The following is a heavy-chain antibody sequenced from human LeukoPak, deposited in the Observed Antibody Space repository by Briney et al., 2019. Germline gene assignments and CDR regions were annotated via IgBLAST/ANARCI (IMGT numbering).Heavy chain of an antibody. D-gene: IGHD1-26*01. Sequence: ASVKVSCKASGYTLTSSAMNWVRQAPGQGLEWLGWINTNTGNPTYAQGFTGRFVFSLDTSVSTAYLQISSLTAEDTAVYYCARAHQWELGSWGYWGQGTLVTVSS. CDR1: GYTLTSSA. CDR2: INTNTGNP. CDR3: ARAHQWELGSWGY. J-gene: IGHJ4*02. V-gene: IGHV7-4-1*02.